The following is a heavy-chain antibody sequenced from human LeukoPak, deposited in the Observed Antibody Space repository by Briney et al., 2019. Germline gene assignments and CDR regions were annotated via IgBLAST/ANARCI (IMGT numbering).Heavy chain of an antibody. D-gene: IGHD6-13*01. CDR3: ARDSSSPAPIFDI. CDR1: GFTFSSYG. J-gene: IGHJ3*02. V-gene: IGHV3-33*01. Sequence: QSGGSLRLSCAASGFTFSSYGMHWVRQAPGKGLEWVAVIWYDGSNKYYADSVKGRFTISRDNSKNTLYLQMNGLRAEDTAVYYCARDSSSPAPIFDIWGQGTMVTVSS. CDR2: IWYDGSNK.